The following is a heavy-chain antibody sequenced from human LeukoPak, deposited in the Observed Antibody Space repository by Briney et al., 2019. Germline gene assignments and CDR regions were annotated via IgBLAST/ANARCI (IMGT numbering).Heavy chain of an antibody. Sequence: SETLSLTCTVSGGSISSYYWSWIRQPPGKGLEWIGYIYYSGSTYYNPSLKSRVTISVDTSKNQFSLKLSSVTAADTAVYYCARGDSSSGFDPWGQGTLVTVSS. CDR3: ARGDSSSGFDP. CDR2: IYYSGST. D-gene: IGHD6-6*01. CDR1: GGSISSYY. V-gene: IGHV4-59*08. J-gene: IGHJ5*02.